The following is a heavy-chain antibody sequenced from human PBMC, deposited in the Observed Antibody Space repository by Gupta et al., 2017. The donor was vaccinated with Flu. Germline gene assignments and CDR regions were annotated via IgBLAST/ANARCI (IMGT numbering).Heavy chain of an antibody. CDR3: ARMSEMATIIDY. J-gene: IGHJ4*02. CDR1: GFTFNNHN. CDR2: ISGSSSAM. V-gene: IGHV3-48*02. D-gene: IGHD5-12*01. Sequence: EVQRVEAGGGLVQPGGSLRLSCAAAGFTFNNHNMNWVRQVPGKGLEWVSFISGSSSAMYYADSVKGRFTISRDNAKNSLYLQMNSLRDEDTAVYYCARMSEMATIIDYWGQGTLVTVSS.